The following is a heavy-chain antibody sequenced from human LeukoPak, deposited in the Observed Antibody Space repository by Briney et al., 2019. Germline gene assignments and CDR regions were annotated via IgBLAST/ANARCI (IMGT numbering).Heavy chain of an antibody. CDR3: VTGYPAMALGY. V-gene: IGHV3-74*01. CDR2: IDLGGTTT. D-gene: IGHD5-18*01. CDR1: GFTFSSYW. J-gene: IGHJ4*02. Sequence: PGESLRLSCAASGFTFSSYWMHWGRQVPGRGLVWVSRIDLGGTTTYADSVRGRFTMSRDNAKNTVDLQMSSLRAEDTAVYYCVTGYPAMALGYWGQGTLVTVSS.